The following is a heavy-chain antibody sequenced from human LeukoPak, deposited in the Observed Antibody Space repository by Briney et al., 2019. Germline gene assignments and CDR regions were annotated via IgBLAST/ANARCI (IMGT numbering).Heavy chain of an antibody. CDR1: GFTFTKHD. Sequence: GGSLRLSRGVSGFTFTKHDMSWFRQPPGKGLEWVSSISRSGAHSHYATSVRGRFIISRDNSNDTLFLQMTGLDVADTAIYYCARGSLGPAYWGRGTVVAVSS. D-gene: IGHD3-10*01. CDR3: ARGSLGPAY. CDR2: ISRSGAHS. V-gene: IGHV3-20*04. J-gene: IGHJ1*01.